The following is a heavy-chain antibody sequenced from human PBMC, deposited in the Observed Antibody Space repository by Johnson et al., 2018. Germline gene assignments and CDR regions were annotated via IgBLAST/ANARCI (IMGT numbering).Heavy chain of an antibody. CDR1: GGSISSSY. CDR3: ARDYCDSCGTYFQY. Sequence: QVQLQESGPGLVKPSETLSLTCTVSGGSISSSYCSWIRQPPGKGLEWIGYVSHSGRTHYNPPLESRVTISVDTSRHRFSLRLSSVTAADTAVYSCARDYCDSCGTYFQYWGQGTLVTVAS. V-gene: IGHV4-59*01. CDR2: VSHSGRT. D-gene: IGHD3-22*01. J-gene: IGHJ1*01.